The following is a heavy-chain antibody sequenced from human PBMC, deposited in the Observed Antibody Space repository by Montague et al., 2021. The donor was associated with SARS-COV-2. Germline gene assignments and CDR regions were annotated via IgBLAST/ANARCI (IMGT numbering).Heavy chain of an antibody. V-gene: IGHV4-61*02. D-gene: IGHD4-17*01. CDR2: IYSTVIT. J-gene: IGHJ5*02. CDR3: ARDPHDYGWFDP. CDR1: GGSISSGSYY. Sequence: TLSLTCTVSGGSISSGSYYWSWIRQPAGKGLEWIGRIYSTVITNYNPSLKSRVTISVDLSKNQFSLKMTSVTAADTAVYYCARDPHDYGWFDPWGQGTLVTVSS.